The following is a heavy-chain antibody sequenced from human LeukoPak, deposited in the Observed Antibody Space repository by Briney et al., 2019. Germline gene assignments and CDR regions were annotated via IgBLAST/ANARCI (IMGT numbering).Heavy chain of an antibody. CDR2: INPNSGGT. Sequence: GASVTVSCKASGYTFTSYAMNWVRQAPGQGLEWMGWINPNSGGTNYAQKFQGRVTMTRDTSISTAYMELSRLRSDDTAVYYCARVPQRVDIVAMTSPSPAEYYFDYWGQGTLVTVSS. CDR1: GYTFTSYA. V-gene: IGHV1-2*02. J-gene: IGHJ4*02. CDR3: ARVPQRVDIVAMTSPSPAEYYFDY. D-gene: IGHD5-12*01.